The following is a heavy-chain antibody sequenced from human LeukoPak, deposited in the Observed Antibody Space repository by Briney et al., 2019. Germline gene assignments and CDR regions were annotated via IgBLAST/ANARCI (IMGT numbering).Heavy chain of an antibody. CDR1: GGXISSYY. Sequence: SETLSLTCIVSGGXISSYYCSWIRQPPGKGLEYIGYIYYSGSTNYNPSLKSRVTISVDTSKNQFSLKLSSVTAADTAVYYCARERAIVPYYYGMDVWGQGTTVTVSS. D-gene: IGHD2-2*01. J-gene: IGHJ6*02. CDR2: IYYSGST. V-gene: IGHV4-59*12. CDR3: ARERAIVPYYYGMDV.